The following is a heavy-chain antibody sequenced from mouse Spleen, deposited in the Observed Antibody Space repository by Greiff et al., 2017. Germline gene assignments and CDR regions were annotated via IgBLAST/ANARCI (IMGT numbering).Heavy chain of an antibody. D-gene: IGHD2-14*01. Sequence: EVQLQQSGPVLVKPGASVKMSCKASGYTFTDYYMNWVKQSHGKSLEWIGVINPYNGGTSYNQKFKGKATLTVDKSSSTAYMELNSLTSEDSAVYYCARRDRYSCYFDYWGQGTTLTVSS. CDR2: INPYNGGT. CDR3: ARRDRYSCYFDY. CDR1: GYTFTDYY. J-gene: IGHJ2*01. V-gene: IGHV1-19*01.